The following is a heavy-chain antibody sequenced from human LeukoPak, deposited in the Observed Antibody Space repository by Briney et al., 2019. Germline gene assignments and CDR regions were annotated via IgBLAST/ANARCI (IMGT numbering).Heavy chain of an antibody. Sequence: SETLSLTCTVSGGSISSYYWSWIRQPPGKGLEWIGYIYYSGSTNYNPSLKSRVTISVDTSKNQFSLKLSSVTAADTAVYYCARGACSGSSCYTGDLDYWGQGTLVTVSS. CDR1: GGSISSYY. J-gene: IGHJ4*02. CDR2: IYYSGST. D-gene: IGHD2-15*01. CDR3: ARGACSGSSCYTGDLDY. V-gene: IGHV4-59*01.